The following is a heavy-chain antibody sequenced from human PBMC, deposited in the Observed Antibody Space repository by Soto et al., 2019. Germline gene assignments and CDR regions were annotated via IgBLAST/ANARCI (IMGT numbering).Heavy chain of an antibody. D-gene: IGHD1-26*01. CDR3: ARGRRSPTVYYGLDV. V-gene: IGHV4-59*02. CDR1: GDSVSSYY. CDR2: VYYDGST. Sequence: QVQLQESGPGLVKPSETLSLTCSVSGDSVSSYYWSWIRQPPGKGLEWIGYVYYDGSTNYNPSLENRVTISIDTSKNQVSRKLNSVTAADTAVYHCARGRRSPTVYYGLDVWGQGTTVAVSS. J-gene: IGHJ6*02.